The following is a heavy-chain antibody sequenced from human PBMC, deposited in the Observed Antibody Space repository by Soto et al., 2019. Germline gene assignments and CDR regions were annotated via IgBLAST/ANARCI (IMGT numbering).Heavy chain of an antibody. V-gene: IGHV3-23*01. CDR2: IIANGGT. CDR1: GFTFNHYA. D-gene: IGHD2-15*01. CDR3: AKDYTVAADPSSVILLDY. Sequence: EVQVLESGGGLVQRGGSLRLSCAASGFTFNHYAMSWVRQAPGKGLEWVSIIIANGGTFYADSVKGRFTISRDNSKNTVYLQMSSLRVEDTAIYYCAKDYTVAADPSSVILLDYWGQGALVTVSS. J-gene: IGHJ4*02.